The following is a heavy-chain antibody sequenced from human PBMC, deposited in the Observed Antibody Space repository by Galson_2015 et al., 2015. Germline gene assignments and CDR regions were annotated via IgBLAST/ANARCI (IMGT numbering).Heavy chain of an antibody. J-gene: IGHJ4*02. CDR3: ARDGVAAAVDY. CDR1: GFTFSSYG. Sequence: SLRLSCAASGFTFSSYGMHWVRQAPGKGLEWVAVIWYDGSNKYYADSVKGRFTISRDNSKNTLYLQMNSLRAEDTAVYYCARDGVAAAVDYWGQGTLVTVSS. V-gene: IGHV3-33*01. CDR2: IWYDGSNK. D-gene: IGHD6-13*01.